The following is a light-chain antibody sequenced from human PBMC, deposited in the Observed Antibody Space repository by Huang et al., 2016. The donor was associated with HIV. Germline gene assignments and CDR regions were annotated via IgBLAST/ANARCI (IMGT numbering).Light chain of an antibody. V-gene: IGKV4-1*01. CDR2: WAS. J-gene: IGKJ1*01. CDR1: QSVYSSSTSKDY. CDR3: QQYYSSPQT. Sequence: DIIMTQSPDSLAVSLGERATLNCRSSQSVYSSSTSKDYMAWFQQKPGQPPRLLLFWASTREGGVPDRFSGGGSGTHFTLPIANLEAEDAAIYYCQQYYSSPQTFGQGTRVEVK.